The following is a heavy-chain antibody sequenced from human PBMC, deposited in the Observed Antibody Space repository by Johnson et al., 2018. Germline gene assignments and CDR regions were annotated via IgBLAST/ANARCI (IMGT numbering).Heavy chain of an antibody. Sequence: VQLVETGGGVVQPGKSLRLSCVASGFTFASYVLHWVRRAPGKGLAWVAIISRDGTKKYYIDSVKGRSNISRDNSKNTLFLQMNTLRAEDTAVYYCAKGTQMLYYYYMDVWGKGTTVTVSS. J-gene: IGHJ6*03. V-gene: IGHV3-30*18. D-gene: IGHD2-8*01. CDR3: AKGTQMLYYYYMDV. CDR2: ISRDGTKK. CDR1: GFTFASYV.